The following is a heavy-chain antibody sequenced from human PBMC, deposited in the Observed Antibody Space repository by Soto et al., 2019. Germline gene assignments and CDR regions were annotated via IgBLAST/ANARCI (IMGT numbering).Heavy chain of an antibody. Sequence: QVQLVQSGAEVKKPGSSVKVSCKASGGTFSSYTISWVRQAPGQGLEWMGRIIPILGIANYAQKFQGRVTXTXXKATSTAYMELSSLRSEDTAVYSCAPSGTTGYSSSWGEGTLVTVSS. D-gene: IGHD6-13*01. CDR1: GGTFSSYT. CDR2: IIPILGIA. J-gene: IGHJ4*02. V-gene: IGHV1-69*02. CDR3: APSGTTGYSSS.